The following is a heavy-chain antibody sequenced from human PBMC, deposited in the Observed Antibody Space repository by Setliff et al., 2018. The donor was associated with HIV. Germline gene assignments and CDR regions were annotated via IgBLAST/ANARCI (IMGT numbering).Heavy chain of an antibody. D-gene: IGHD3-22*01. V-gene: IGHV4-34*01. J-gene: IGHJ4*02. Sequence: TSETLSLTCAVYGGSFSGYYWSWIRQPPGKGLEWIGEINHSGSTNYNPSLKSRVTISVDTSKNQFSLKLSSVTAADTAVYYCARGIDSSGYHGDYWGQGTLVTVSS. CDR1: GGSFSGYY. CDR2: INHSGST. CDR3: ARGIDSSGYHGDY.